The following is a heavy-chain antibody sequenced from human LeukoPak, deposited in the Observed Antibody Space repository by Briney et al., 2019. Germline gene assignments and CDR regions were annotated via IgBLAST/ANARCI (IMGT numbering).Heavy chain of an antibody. D-gene: IGHD1-26*01. V-gene: IGHV3-48*01. Sequence: GGSLRLSCAASGFTFSMYSMSWVRQTPGKGLEWVSFISTSSSTKNYADSVKGRFTISRDNAKDSLYLQMNSLKAEDTAVYYCARVGGNYLFFDYWGQGTLVTVSS. J-gene: IGHJ4*02. CDR2: ISTSSSTK. CDR1: GFTFSMYS. CDR3: ARVGGNYLFFDY.